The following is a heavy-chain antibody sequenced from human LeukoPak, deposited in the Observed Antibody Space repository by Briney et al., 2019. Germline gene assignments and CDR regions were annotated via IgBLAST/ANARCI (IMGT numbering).Heavy chain of an antibody. D-gene: IGHD6-19*01. CDR2: INPNSGGT. J-gene: IGHJ6*02. V-gene: IGHV1-2*02. CDR1: GYTFTGYY. Sequence: ASVKVSCKASGYTFTGYYMHWVRQAPGQGLEWMGWINPNSGGTNYAQKFQGRVTMTRDTSISTAYMELSRLRSDDTAVYYCARAEYSSGWPIYYYYGMDVWGQGTTVTVSS. CDR3: ARAEYSSGWPIYYYYGMDV.